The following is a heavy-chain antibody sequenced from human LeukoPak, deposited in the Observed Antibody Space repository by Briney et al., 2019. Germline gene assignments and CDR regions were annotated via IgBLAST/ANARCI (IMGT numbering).Heavy chain of an antibody. J-gene: IGHJ4*02. V-gene: IGHV1-2*02. CDR1: GYSFTGYY. Sequence: ASVKVSCKASGYSFTGYYMHWVRQAPGQGLEWMGWINPNSGGTNYAQKFQGRVTMTRDTSISTAYMELSRLRSDDTAVYYCARGSGLGSWSFFDYWGQGTLVTVSS. CDR3: ARGSGLGSWSFFDY. CDR2: INPNSGGT. D-gene: IGHD6-13*01.